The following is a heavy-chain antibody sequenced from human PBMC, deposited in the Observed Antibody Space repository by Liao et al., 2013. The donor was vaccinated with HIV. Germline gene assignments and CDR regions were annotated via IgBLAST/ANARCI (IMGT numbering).Heavy chain of an antibody. Sequence: QVQLQESGPGLVKPSETLSLTCTVSGGSISGYYWSWIRQPPGKGLEWIAYIYYSGNTNYNPSLKSRVTISVDTSKNQFSLKLSSVTAADTAVYYCARGGWGPGVLPMDVWGKGTTVTVSS. CDR1: GGSISGYY. CDR3: ARGGWGPGVLPMDV. D-gene: IGHD2-15*01. CDR2: IYYSGNT. J-gene: IGHJ6*03. V-gene: IGHV4-59*01.